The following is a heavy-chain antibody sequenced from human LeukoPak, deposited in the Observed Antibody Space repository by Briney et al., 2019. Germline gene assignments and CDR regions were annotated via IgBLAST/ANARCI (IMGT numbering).Heavy chain of an antibody. D-gene: IGHD5-18*01. V-gene: IGHV3-74*01. CDR1: GFTFSSYA. J-gene: IGHJ6*02. CDR3: VREDTPLVHFGMDV. Sequence: PGGSLRLSCAASGFTFSSYAMSWVRQAPGKGLVWVSRINSEGSSTGNADSVKGRFTISRDNAKNTLYLQMNSLRAEDTAVYYCVREDTPLVHFGMDVWGQGTTVTVSS. CDR2: INSEGSST.